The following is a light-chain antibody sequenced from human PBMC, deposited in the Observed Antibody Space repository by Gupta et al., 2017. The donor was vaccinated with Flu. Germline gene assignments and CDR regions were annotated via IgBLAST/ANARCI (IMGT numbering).Light chain of an antibody. CDR1: SNDVGGYNR. CDR3: SSNAGRVTWV. J-gene: IGLJ1*01. V-gene: IGLV2-11*01. Sequence: RSVSGSPGQSVTISCTGTSNDVGGYNRVSWYEQRPGKAPKLILYDVTERPSGVPDRFSGSKSGNTASLTISGPQADDEADYYCSSNAGRVTWVFGTGTTVTVL. CDR2: DVT.